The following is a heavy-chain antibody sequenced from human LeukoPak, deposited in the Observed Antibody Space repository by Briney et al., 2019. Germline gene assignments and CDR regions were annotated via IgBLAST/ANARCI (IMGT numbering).Heavy chain of an antibody. CDR2: FTSTGGGT. CDR3: AKDYLYRSNWYTIDY. J-gene: IGHJ4*02. Sequence: GGSLRLSCAASGFTFRSYAMSWVRQAPGKGLEWVSTFTSTGGGTYYADSVKGRFTISRDNSKNTLYLQMNSLRAEDMAVHYCAKDYLYRSNWYTIDYWGQGTLVTVSS. V-gene: IGHV3-23*01. D-gene: IGHD6-13*01. CDR1: GFTFRSYA.